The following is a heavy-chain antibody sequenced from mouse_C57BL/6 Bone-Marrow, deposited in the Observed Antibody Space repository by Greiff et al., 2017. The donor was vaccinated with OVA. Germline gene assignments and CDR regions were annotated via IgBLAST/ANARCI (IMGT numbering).Heavy chain of an antibody. CDR3: ARWAMDY. CDR1: GYTFTSYW. CDR2: IDPSDSYT. J-gene: IGHJ4*01. V-gene: IGHV1-69*01. Sequence: QVQLQQPGAELVMPGASVKLSCKASGYTFTSYWMHWVKQRPGQGLEWIGEIDPSDSYTNYNQKFKGKSILTVDKSSSTAYMQLSSLTSEDSAVYYCARWAMDYWGQGTSVTVSS.